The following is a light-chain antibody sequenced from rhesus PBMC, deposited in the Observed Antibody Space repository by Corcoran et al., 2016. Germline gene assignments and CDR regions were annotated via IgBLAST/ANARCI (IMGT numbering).Light chain of an antibody. CDR1: QGVSSY. J-gene: IGKJ2*01. CDR2: AAS. Sequence: GDTVTITCRASQGVSSYLNWFQQKPGKAPKLLIYAASTLESGVPSRFSGSGSGTDYTFTINRLQSEDVATSYCQHNYGTPYSFGQGTKVEIK. V-gene: IGKV1-28*02. CDR3: QHNYGTPYS.